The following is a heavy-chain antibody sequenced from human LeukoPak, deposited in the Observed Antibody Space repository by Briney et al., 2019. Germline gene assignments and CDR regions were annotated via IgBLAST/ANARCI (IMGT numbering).Heavy chain of an antibody. D-gene: IGHD6-19*01. CDR1: GFTFSSYA. CDR2: ISYDGSNK. Sequence: GGSLRLSCAASGFTFSSYAMHWVRQAPGKGLEWVAVISYDGSNKYYADSVKGRFTISRDNSKNTLYLQMNSLRAEDTAVYYCARGRQWLAPPFDYWGQGTLVTVSS. V-gene: IGHV3-30*04. CDR3: ARGRQWLAPPFDY. J-gene: IGHJ4*02.